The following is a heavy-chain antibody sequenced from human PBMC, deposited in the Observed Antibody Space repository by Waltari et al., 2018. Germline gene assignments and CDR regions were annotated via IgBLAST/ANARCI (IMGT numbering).Heavy chain of an antibody. J-gene: IGHJ5*02. D-gene: IGHD2-15*01. CDR3: ARGPRPYCSGGSCYSSWFDP. V-gene: IGHV4-4*02. CDR2: IYHSGST. Sequence: AWIGKIYHSGSTNYNPSLKSRVTIAVDKSKNQFSLKLSSVTAADTAVYYCARGPRPYCSGGSCYSSWFDPWGQGTLVTVSS.